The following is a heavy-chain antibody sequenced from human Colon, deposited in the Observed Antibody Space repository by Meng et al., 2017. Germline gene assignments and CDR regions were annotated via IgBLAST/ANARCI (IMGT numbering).Heavy chain of an antibody. CDR2: IYYTGSP. CDR3: ARDNLLSSGSRFCFDY. D-gene: IGHD6-19*01. Sequence: VALSGWGLGRSMSLEHLPPSCPGSGGSVILTGYLWGRISQSPVNGLEWIRYIYYTGSPKYTPSLKSRVTISVDISKNQFSLKLSSVTPADTAVDFCARDNLLSSGSRFCFDYWGQGALVTVSS. CDR1: GGSVILTGYL. V-gene: IGHV4-61*08. J-gene: IGHJ4*02.